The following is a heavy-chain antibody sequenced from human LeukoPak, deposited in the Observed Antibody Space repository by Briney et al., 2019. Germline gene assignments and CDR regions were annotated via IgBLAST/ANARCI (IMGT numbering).Heavy chain of an antibody. CDR3: ARDGKGGYFDY. V-gene: IGHV1-3*01. Sequence: ASVKVSCKASGYTFTSYAIHWVRQAPGQRLEWMGWISAGNGNTKYSQNFQGRVTFISNTSATTAYMELSSLRSEDTAVYYCARDGKGGYFDYWGQGTLVTVSS. D-gene: IGHD1-26*01. J-gene: IGHJ4*02. CDR2: ISAGNGNT. CDR1: GYTFTSYA.